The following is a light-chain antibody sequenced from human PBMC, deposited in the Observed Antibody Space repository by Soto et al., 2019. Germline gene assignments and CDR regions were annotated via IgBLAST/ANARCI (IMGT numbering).Light chain of an antibody. CDR2: GAS. Sequence: EIVLTHPQGILSLSPGERATLSCRARPSVSSSYLAWYQQKPGQAPRLLIYGASSRATGIPDRFSGSVSGTGFTLTISRLEPEDFAVYYCQQYGSSPPWTFGQGTKVDIK. V-gene: IGKV3-20*01. J-gene: IGKJ1*01. CDR3: QQYGSSPPWT. CDR1: PSVSSSY.